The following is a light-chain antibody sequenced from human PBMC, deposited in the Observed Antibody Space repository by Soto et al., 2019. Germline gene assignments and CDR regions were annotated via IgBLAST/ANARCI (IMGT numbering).Light chain of an antibody. CDR3: QQYGSSPWT. J-gene: IGKJ1*01. CDR2: AAS. V-gene: IGKV3-20*01. CDR1: QSIPSNY. Sequence: EIVLTQSPGTLSLSPGERATLSCRASQSIPSNYLAWYQHKPGQAPRLLIHAASSRAAGTPDRFSGSGSGTVFTLTISRLEPEDFTVYFCQQYGSSPWTFGQGTKVEIK.